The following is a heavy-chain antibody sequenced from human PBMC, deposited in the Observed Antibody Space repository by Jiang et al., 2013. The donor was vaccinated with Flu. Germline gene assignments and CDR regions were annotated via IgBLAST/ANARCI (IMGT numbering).Heavy chain of an antibody. CDR2: IYPGDSDT. Sequence: GAEVKKPGESLKISCKGSGYSFTSYWIGWVRQMPGKGLEWMGIIYPGDSDTRYSPSFQGQVTISADKSISTAYLQWSSLKASDTAMYYCARYRGLYCSGGSCHDLDDHFDYWGQGTLVTV. D-gene: IGHD2-15*01. CDR1: GYSFTSYW. CDR3: ARYRGLYCSGGSCHDLDDHFDY. V-gene: IGHV5-51*01. J-gene: IGHJ4*02.